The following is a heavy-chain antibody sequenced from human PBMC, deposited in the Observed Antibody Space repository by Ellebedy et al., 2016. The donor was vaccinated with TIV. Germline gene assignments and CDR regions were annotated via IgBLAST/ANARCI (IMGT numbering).Heavy chain of an antibody. CDR3: ARDLVLGSGSTDY. D-gene: IGHD3-10*01. V-gene: IGHV3-74*01. J-gene: IGHJ4*02. CDR1: GITFINYA. Sequence: GGSLRLXXAASGITFINYAMSWVRQAPGEGLVWVSRIRSDGGDTNYADSVKGRFTISRDNAKNTLYLHMNDLRADDTAVYYCARDLVLGSGSTDYWGQGTLVTVSS. CDR2: IRSDGGDT.